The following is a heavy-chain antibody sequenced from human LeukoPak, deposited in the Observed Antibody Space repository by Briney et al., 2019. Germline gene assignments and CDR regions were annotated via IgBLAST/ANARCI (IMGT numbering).Heavy chain of an antibody. Sequence: PSETLSLTCAVYGGSFSGYYWSWIRQPPGKGLEWIGEINHSGSTNYNPSLKSQVTISVDTSKNQFSLKLSSVTAADTAVYYCARITTMVRGVSPWFDPWGQGTLVTVSS. CDR3: ARITTMVRGVSPWFDP. D-gene: IGHD3-10*01. CDR1: GGSFSGYY. V-gene: IGHV4-34*01. J-gene: IGHJ5*02. CDR2: INHSGST.